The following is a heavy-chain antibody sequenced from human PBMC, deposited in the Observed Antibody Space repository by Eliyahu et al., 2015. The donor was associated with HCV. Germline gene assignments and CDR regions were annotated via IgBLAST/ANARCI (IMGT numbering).Heavy chain of an antibody. D-gene: IGHD5-24*01. CDR3: ARRPEMATIRGGAFDI. V-gene: IGHV5-51*01. J-gene: IGHJ3*02. CDR1: GYSFTSYW. Sequence: EVQLVQSGAEVKKPGESLKISCKGSGYSFTSYWIGWVRQMPGKGLEWMGIIYPGDSDTRYSPSFQGQVTISADKSISTAYLQWSSLKASDTAMYYCARRPEMATIRGGAFDIWGQGTMVTVSS. CDR2: IYPGDSDT.